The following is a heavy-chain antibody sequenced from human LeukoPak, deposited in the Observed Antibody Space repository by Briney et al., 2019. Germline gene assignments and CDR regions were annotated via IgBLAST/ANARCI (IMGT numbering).Heavy chain of an antibody. Sequence: ASVKVSCKASGYTFTSYDINWVRQSTGQGLEWMGWMSPKSGKIGYAQKFQGRVTMTRSTSISIAYMELSSLRSEDTAVYYCAKGAPDAFDVWGQGTMVTVS. J-gene: IGHJ3*01. V-gene: IGHV1-8*01. CDR3: AKGAPDAFDV. CDR1: GYTFTSYD. CDR2: MSPKSGKI.